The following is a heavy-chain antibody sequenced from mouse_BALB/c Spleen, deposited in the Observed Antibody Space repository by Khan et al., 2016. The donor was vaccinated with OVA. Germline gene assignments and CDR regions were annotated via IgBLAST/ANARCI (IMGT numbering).Heavy chain of an antibody. V-gene: IGHV1-69*02. CDR2: IYPSDSYT. Sequence: QVQLQQPGAELVRPGASVKLSCKTSGYTLTNYWINWVKQRPGQGLEWIGNIYPSDSYTNYNQKFMDKATLTVDKSSSTAYMQLTSPTSEDSAVYDCTRGDPGNFDYWGHGTTLTVSS. D-gene: IGHD2-13*01. CDR3: TRGDPGNFDY. CDR1: GYTLTNYW. J-gene: IGHJ2*01.